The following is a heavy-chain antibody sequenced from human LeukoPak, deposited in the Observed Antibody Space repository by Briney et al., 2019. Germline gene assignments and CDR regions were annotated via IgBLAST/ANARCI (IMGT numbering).Heavy chain of an antibody. J-gene: IGHJ5*02. CDR2: ISSSSSYI. CDR1: GFTFTIFG. V-gene: IGHV3-21*04. CDR3: ARAVIAAAGTVWFDP. Sequence: PGGSLRLSCAASGFTFTIFGLNWVRQAPGKGLEWVSSISSSSSYIYYADSVKGRFTISRDNAKNSLYLQMNSLRAEDTAVYYCARAVIAAAGTVWFDPWGQGTLVTVSS. D-gene: IGHD6-13*01.